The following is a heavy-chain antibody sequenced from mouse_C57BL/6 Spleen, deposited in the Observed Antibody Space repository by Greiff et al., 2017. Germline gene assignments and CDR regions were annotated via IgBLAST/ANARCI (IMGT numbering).Heavy chain of an antibody. CDR3: ARPYGSSYWYFDV. V-gene: IGHV5-9*04. D-gene: IGHD1-1*01. CDR2: ISGGGGNT. CDR1: GFTFSSYT. J-gene: IGHJ1*03. Sequence: EVQLVESGGGLVKPGGSLKLSCAASGFTFSSYTMSWVRQTPEKRLEWVATISGGGGNTYYPDSVKGRFTISRDNAKNTLYLQMSSLRSEDTAVYYCARPYGSSYWYFDVWGTGTTVTVSS.